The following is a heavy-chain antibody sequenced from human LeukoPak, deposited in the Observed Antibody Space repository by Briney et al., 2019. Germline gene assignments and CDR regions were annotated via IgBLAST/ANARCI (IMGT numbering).Heavy chain of an antibody. CDR3: ARGAYDILTGYGMDV. Sequence: SGESLKISCKGSGYSSTSYWIGWVRQMPGKGLEWMGIIYPGDSDTRYSPSFRGQVTISADKSISTAYLQWSSLKASDTAMYYCARGAYDILTGYGMDVWGKGTTVTVSS. V-gene: IGHV5-51*01. CDR2: IYPGDSDT. J-gene: IGHJ6*04. D-gene: IGHD3-9*01. CDR1: GYSSTSYW.